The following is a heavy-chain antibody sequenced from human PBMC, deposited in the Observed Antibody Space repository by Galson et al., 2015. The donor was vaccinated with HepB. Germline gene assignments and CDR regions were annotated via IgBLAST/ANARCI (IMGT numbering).Heavy chain of an antibody. CDR2: INPNSGGT. CDR3: ARTTMVRGVSSYGMDV. CDR1: GYTFTGYY. V-gene: IGHV1-2*04. Sequence: SVKVSCKASGYTFTGYYMHWVRQAPGQGLEWMGWINPNSGGTNYAQKFQGWVTMTRDTSISTAYMELSRLRSDDTAVYYCARTTMVRGVSSYGMDVWGQGTTVTVSS. J-gene: IGHJ6*02. D-gene: IGHD3-10*01.